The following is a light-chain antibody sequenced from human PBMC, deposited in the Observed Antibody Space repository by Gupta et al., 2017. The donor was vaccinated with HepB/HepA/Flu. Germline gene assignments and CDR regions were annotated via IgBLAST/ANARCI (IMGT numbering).Light chain of an antibody. J-gene: IGKJ1*01. CDR2: GAY. CDR3: LQYNSYTWT. CDR1: QGISNY. V-gene: IGKV1-17*01. Sequence: IRMTQSPSSLSASVADRVTITCQASQGISNYLGWYQQKPGKAPKRLVFGAYNVQNGVPSRFRGSGSGTEFTLTISSLQPEDFATYYCLQYNSYTWTFGQGTKVEIK.